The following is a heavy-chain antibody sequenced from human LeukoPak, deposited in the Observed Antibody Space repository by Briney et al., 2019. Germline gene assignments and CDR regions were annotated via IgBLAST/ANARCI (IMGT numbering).Heavy chain of an antibody. J-gene: IGHJ3*02. CDR2: ISAYNGNT. D-gene: IGHD4-17*01. Sequence: ASVKVSCKASGYTFTSYGISWVRQAPGQGREWMGWISAYNGNTNYAQKFQGRVTITRNTSISTAYMELSSLRSEDTAVYYCATIHDYGDSGTIFDIWGQGTMVTVSS. CDR1: GYTFTSYG. CDR3: ATIHDYGDSGTIFDI. V-gene: IGHV1-18*01.